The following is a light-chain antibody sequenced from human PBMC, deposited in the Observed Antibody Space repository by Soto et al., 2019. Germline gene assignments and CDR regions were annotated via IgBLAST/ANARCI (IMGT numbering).Light chain of an antibody. Sequence: EIVMTPSPATLSMSPGENATLSCRASQSVDKYLVWYQQKPGQAPRLLIYDASNRATGIPARFSGSGSGTDFTLTISNLQPEDFATYYCQQTSSTPTFGGGTKVDIK. CDR2: DAS. V-gene: IGKV3-11*01. CDR3: QQTSSTPT. J-gene: IGKJ4*01. CDR1: QSVDKY.